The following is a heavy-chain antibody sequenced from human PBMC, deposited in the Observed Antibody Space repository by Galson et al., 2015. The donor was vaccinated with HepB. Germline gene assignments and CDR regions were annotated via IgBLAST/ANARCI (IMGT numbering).Heavy chain of an antibody. J-gene: IGHJ6*02. CDR2: ISSSSSTI. V-gene: IGHV3-48*02. D-gene: IGHD3-22*01. CDR1: GFTFSSYS. Sequence: SLRLSCAASGFTFSSYSMNWVRQAPGKGLEWVSYISSSSSTIYYADSVKGRFTISRDNAKNSLYLQMNSLRDEDTAVYYCARENYYDSSGYPYYYYYGMDVWGQGTTVTVSS. CDR3: ARENYYDSSGYPYYYYYGMDV.